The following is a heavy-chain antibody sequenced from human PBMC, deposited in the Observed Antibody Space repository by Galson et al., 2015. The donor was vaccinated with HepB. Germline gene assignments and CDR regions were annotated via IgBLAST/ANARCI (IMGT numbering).Heavy chain of an antibody. CDR2: TYYRSKWYS. D-gene: IGHD3-10*01. V-gene: IGHV6-1*01. Sequence: CAISGDSVSRDTVGWNWIRQSPSRGLEWLGRTYYRSKWYSDYAFLGKVGKFITPASSTNRFFLQLNSVTPEDTAVYYCTRVAHLGRGMNVWGQGTTVTV. CDR3: TRVAHLGRGMNV. J-gene: IGHJ6*02. CDR1: GDSVSRDTVG.